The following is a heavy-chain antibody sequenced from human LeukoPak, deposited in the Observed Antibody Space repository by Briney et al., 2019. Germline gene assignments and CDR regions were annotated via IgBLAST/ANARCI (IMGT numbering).Heavy chain of an antibody. V-gene: IGHV3-48*04. Sequence: PGGSLRLSCAASGFTFSSYGINWVRQAPGEGLEWVSYISGTSGTIYYADSVKGRFTISRDDAKKSVYLQMNSLRAEDAAVYYCTRGGWFGKTYYNYGMDVWGQGTTVTVSS. CDR3: TRGGWFGKTYYNYGMDV. CDR1: GFTFSSYG. D-gene: IGHD3-10*01. CDR2: ISGTSGTI. J-gene: IGHJ6*02.